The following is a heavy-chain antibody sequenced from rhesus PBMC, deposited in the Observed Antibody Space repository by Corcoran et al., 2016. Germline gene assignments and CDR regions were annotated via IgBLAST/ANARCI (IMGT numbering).Heavy chain of an antibody. CDR3: ARGPRSHNSLDV. CDR1: GGSISSNY. Sequence: QVQLQESGPGLVKPSETLSLTCAVSGGSISSNYWLWLRQSPGKGLEWSGYIYGGSGSTSYNPSLKSRVTSSTDTSKNQFSLKLSSVTAADTAVYYCARGPRSHNSLDVWGRGVLVTVSS. D-gene: IGHD1-44*02. J-gene: IGHJ5-2*02. V-gene: IGHV4-147*01. CDR2: IYGGSGST.